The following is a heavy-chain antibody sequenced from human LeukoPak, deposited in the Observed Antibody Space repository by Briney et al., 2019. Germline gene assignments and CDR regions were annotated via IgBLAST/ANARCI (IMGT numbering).Heavy chain of an antibody. D-gene: IGHD6-13*01. V-gene: IGHV5-51*01. CDR2: IYAGDSDT. J-gene: IGHJ4*02. CDR3: ARLGGTSGSWYFDF. Sequence: GESLKISCKGSGSTFTSNWIGWVRQMPGKGLEWVGIIYAGDSDTRYSPSFQGQVTISADKSISTAYLQWSSLKASDTAMYYCARLGGTSGSWYFDFWGQGTLVTVSS. CDR1: GSTFTSNW.